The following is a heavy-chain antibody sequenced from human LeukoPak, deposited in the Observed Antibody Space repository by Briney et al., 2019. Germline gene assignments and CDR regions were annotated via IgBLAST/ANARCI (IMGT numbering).Heavy chain of an antibody. J-gene: IGHJ6*02. CDR2: ISSSGSTI. CDR3: ARVSSSWDYGMDV. CDR1: GFTFSSYE. V-gene: IGHV3-48*03. Sequence: GGSLRLSCAASGFTFSSYEMNWVRQAPGKGLEWVSYISSSGSTIYYADSVKGRFTISRDDAKNSLYLQMNSLRAEDTAVYYCARVSSSWDYGMDVWGQGTTVTVSS. D-gene: IGHD6-13*01.